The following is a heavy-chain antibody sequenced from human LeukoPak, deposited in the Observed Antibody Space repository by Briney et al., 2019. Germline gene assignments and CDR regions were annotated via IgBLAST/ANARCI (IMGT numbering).Heavy chain of an antibody. CDR1: GFSISNYW. J-gene: IGHJ4*02. CDR3: ARDDLLEGEVTTPPKY. Sequence: GGSLRLSCVASGFSISNYWMTWVRQAPGKGLEWVANIKQDGSEKNYVDSVEGRFTSSRDNAKNSLYLQMNRLRVEDTAVYYCARDDLLEGEVTTPPKYWGQGTLVTVSS. D-gene: IGHD4-11*01. V-gene: IGHV3-7*01. CDR2: IKQDGSEK.